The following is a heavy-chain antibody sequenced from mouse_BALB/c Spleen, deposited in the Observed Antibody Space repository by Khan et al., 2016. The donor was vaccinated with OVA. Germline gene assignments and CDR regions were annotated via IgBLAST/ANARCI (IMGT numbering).Heavy chain of an antibody. V-gene: IGHV3-8*02. D-gene: IGHD1-3*01. Sequence: EVKLLESGPSLVKPSQTLSLTCSVSGDSITSGYWNWIRKFPGNKLEYMGYITYSGSTYDNPSLKSRISITRDTSKNQYYLQLNSVTTEDTATYYCARSGFYAMDYWGQGTSVTVSS. CDR2: ITYSGST. J-gene: IGHJ4*01. CDR1: GDSITSGY. CDR3: ARSGFYAMDY.